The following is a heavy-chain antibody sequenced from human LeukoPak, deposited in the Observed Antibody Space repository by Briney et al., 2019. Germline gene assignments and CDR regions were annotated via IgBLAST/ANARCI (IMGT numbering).Heavy chain of an antibody. Sequence: SVKVSCKASGGTFSSYAISWVRQAPGQGLEWMGGIIPIFGTANYAQKFQGRVTITADESTSTAYMELSSLRSEDTAVYYCARMHYYGSGSYFFSDPWGQGTLVTVSS. CDR1: GGTFSSYA. CDR2: IIPIFGTA. D-gene: IGHD3-10*01. V-gene: IGHV1-69*13. CDR3: ARMHYYGSGSYFFSDP. J-gene: IGHJ5*02.